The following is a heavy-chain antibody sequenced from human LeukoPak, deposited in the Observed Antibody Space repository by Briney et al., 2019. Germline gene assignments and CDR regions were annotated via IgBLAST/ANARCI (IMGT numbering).Heavy chain of an antibody. CDR2: INHSGST. J-gene: IGHJ5*02. D-gene: IGHD2-8*01. Sequence: SETLSLTCAVYGGSFSGYSWTWIRQPPGKGLEWIGEINHSGSTNYNPSLKSRVTISVDTSKNQFSLKLSSVTAADTAVYYCAQNGQSGFSFDPWGQGTLVTVSS. CDR3: AQNGQSGFSFDP. CDR1: GGSFSGYS. V-gene: IGHV4-34*01.